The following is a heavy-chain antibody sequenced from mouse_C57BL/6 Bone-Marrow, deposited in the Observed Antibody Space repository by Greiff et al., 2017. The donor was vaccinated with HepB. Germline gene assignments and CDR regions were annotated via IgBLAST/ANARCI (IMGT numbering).Heavy chain of an antibody. Sequence: VQLQQSGPGLVAPSQSLSITCTVSGFSLTSYGVDWVRQSPGKGLEWLGVIWGVGSTNYNSALKSRLSIRKDNSKSQVFLTMTSLQTDDTAMYYCASIYYDYAWFAYWGQGTLVTVSA. CDR3: ASIYYDYAWFAY. D-gene: IGHD2-4*01. CDR2: IWGVGST. CDR1: GFSLTSYG. J-gene: IGHJ3*01. V-gene: IGHV2-6*01.